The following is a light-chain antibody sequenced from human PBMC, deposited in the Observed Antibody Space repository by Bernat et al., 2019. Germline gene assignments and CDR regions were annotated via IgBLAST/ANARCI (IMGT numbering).Light chain of an antibody. J-gene: IGLJ2*01. CDR2: EVN. CDR3: SSYAGRNTLI. CDR1: SSDIGSYYY. V-gene: IGLV2-8*01. Sequence: QSALTQPPSASGSPGQSVTISCTGISSDIGSYYYVSWYQQHPGKAPKLMIYEVNKRPSGVPDRFSGSKSGNKASLTVSGLQAEDEADYYCSSYAGRNTLIFGGGTKVTVL.